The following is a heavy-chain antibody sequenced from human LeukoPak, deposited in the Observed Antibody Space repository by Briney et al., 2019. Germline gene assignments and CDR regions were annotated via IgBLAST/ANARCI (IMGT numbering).Heavy chain of an antibody. J-gene: IGHJ3*02. V-gene: IGHV3-23*01. CDR1: GFTFSSYA. CDR2: ISGSSSDT. CDR3: AKQDSTSSYSAFDI. D-gene: IGHD2-2*01. Sequence: GGSLRLSCAASGFTFSSYAMSWVRQVPGKGLEWVSAISGSSSDTYYADSVKGRFTISRDNSKNTLYLQMNSLRAEDTAVYFCAKQDSTSSYSAFDIWGQGTMVTVSS.